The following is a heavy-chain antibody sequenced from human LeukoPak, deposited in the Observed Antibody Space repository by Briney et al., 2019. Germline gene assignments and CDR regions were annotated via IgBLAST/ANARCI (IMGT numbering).Heavy chain of an antibody. CDR1: GFTFSSYA. V-gene: IGHV3-23*01. J-gene: IGHJ4*02. Sequence: GGSLRLSCAASGFTFSSYAMSWVRQAPGKGLEWVSAISGSGGSTYYVDSVKGRFTISRDNSKNTLYLQMNSLRAEDTAVYYCANDPLVVPATAGYWGQGTLVTVSS. CDR3: ANDPLVVPATAGY. D-gene: IGHD2-2*01. CDR2: ISGSGGST.